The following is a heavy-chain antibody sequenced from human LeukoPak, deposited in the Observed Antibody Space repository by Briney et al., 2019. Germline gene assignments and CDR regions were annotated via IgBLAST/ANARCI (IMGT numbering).Heavy chain of an antibody. J-gene: IGHJ4*02. CDR1: GFNVAAYA. Sequence: GGSLRLSCAASGFNVAAYAMYWVRQPPGKSLEWVSLISGDSDNKYSAASVKGRFAISRDNSKNSLYLQMNSLTTEDTALYYCAIAYESGSFYRAFAYWGQGALVTVSS. CDR3: AIAYESGSFYRAFAY. CDR2: ISGDSDNK. D-gene: IGHD3-10*01. V-gene: IGHV3-43*02.